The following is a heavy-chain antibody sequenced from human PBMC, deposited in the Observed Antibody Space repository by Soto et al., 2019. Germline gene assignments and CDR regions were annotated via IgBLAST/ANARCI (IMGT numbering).Heavy chain of an antibody. CDR3: ARMGSGSFWPAH. CDR2: INPNSGGT. V-gene: IGHV1-2*02. CDR1: GYTFNGYH. D-gene: IGHD1-26*01. J-gene: IGHJ4*02. Sequence: QVQLVQSGAEVKKPGASVKVSCKAAGYTFNGYHIHWVRQAPGQGLEWMGWINPNSGGTNYAQNFRGRAPMTRDTSISTAKMGRRGLRTDDTAVYSCARMGSGSFWPAHWGQGPLFTVPP.